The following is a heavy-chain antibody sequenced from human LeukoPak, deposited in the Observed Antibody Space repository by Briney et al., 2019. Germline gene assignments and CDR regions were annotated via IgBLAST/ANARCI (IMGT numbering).Heavy chain of an antibody. Sequence: PGGSLRLSCAASGFTVSSNYMSWVRQAPGKGLEWVSVTYSGGSTYYADSVKGRFTISRDNSKNTLYLQMNSLRAEDTAVYYCARVGKRITIFGVVIPNAFDIWGQGTMVTVSS. CDR2: TYSGGST. V-gene: IGHV3-53*01. CDR3: ARVGKRITIFGVVIPNAFDI. D-gene: IGHD3-3*01. J-gene: IGHJ3*02. CDR1: GFTVSSNY.